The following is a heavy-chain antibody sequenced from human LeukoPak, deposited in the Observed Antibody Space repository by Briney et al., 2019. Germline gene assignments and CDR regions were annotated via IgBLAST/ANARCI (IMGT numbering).Heavy chain of an antibody. CDR2: ISAYNGNT. D-gene: IGHD2-2*01. CDR3: ARDCSSTSCYFWHYYYYGMDV. V-gene: IGHV1-18*01. Sequence: ASVKVSCKASGYTFTSYGISWVRQAPGQGLEWMGWISAYNGNTNYAQKLQGRVTMTTDTSTSTAYMELRSLRSDDTAVYYCARDCSSTSCYFWHYYYYGMDVWGQGTTVTVPS. CDR1: GYTFTSYG. J-gene: IGHJ6*02.